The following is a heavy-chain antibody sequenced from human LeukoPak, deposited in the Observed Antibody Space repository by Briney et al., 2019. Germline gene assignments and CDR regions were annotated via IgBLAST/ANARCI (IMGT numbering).Heavy chain of an antibody. Sequence: ASVKVSCKASGYTFTSYDINWVRQATGQGLEWMGWMNPNNGNTGYAQKFQGRVTMTRNTSISTAYMELSSLRSEDTAVYYCARGGYGSNAFDYWGQGTLVTVSS. CDR1: GYTFTSYD. CDR3: ARGGYGSNAFDY. D-gene: IGHD4-23*01. V-gene: IGHV1-8*01. CDR2: MNPNNGNT. J-gene: IGHJ4*02.